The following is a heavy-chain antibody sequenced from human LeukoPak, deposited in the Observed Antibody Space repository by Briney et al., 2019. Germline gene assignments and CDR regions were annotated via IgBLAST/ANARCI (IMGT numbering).Heavy chain of an antibody. CDR1: GFTFSSYA. J-gene: IGHJ2*01. V-gene: IGHV3-23*01. D-gene: IGHD2-2*01. CDR2: LRGSGGST. Sequence: GGCLRLSCASSGFTFSSYAMRWVREPPGKGREWVSALRGSGGSTYYAESVKGRFTNSRDNYKNTLCLQMNSLRGEDTAVYYCAKASLYCSSTSCRPDWYFDLWGRGTLVTVPS. CDR3: AKASLYCSSTSCRPDWYFDL.